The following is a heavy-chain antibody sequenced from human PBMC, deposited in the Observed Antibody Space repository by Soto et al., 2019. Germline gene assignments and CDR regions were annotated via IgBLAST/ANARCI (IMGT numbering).Heavy chain of an antibody. D-gene: IGHD6-19*01. V-gene: IGHV4-59*01. CDR2: IYYSGST. J-gene: IGHJ5*02. CDR1: GGSISSYY. CDR3: ARSAVAGTVWFDP. Sequence: SETLSLTCTVSGGSISSYYWSWIRQPPGKGLEWIGYIYYSGSTNYNPSLKSRVTISVDTSKNQFSLKLSSVTAADMAVYYCARSAVAGTVWFDPWGQGTLVTVSS.